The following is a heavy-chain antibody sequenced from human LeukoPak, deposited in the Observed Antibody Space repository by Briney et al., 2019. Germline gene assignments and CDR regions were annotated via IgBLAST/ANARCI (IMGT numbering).Heavy chain of an antibody. V-gene: IGHV1-69*13. CDR2: IIPTFGTA. J-gene: IGHJ3*02. D-gene: IGHD2-21*02. CDR3: ASPTYSLDCGGDCPAGASDI. Sequence: SVKVSCKASGGTFSSYAISWVRQAPGQGLEWMGGIIPTFGTANYAQKFQGRVTITADESTSTAYMELSSLRSEDTAVYYCASPTYSLDCGGDCPAGASDIWGQGTMVTVSS. CDR1: GGTFSSYA.